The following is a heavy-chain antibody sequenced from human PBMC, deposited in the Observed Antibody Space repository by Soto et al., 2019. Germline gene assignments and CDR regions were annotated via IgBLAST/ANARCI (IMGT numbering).Heavy chain of an antibody. CDR2: INPSGGST. CDR3: ARDFDDSSGPDY. Sequence: ASVKVPCKASGYTFTIHNMHWVRQAPGQGLEWMGIINPSGGSTSYAQKFQGRVTMTRDTSTSTVYMELSSLRSEDTAVYYCARDFDDSSGPDYWGQGTLVTVSS. J-gene: IGHJ4*02. V-gene: IGHV1-46*01. CDR1: GYTFTIHN. D-gene: IGHD3-22*01.